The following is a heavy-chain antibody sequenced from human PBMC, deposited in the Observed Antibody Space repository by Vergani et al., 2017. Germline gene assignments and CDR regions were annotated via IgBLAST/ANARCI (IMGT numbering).Heavy chain of an antibody. CDR2: ISWNSGSK. CDR3: ARDPATVVPEPFFDY. CDR1: RFIFDDYA. J-gene: IGHJ4*02. Sequence: VQLVESGGGLVKPGGSLRLSCAASRFIFDDYAMHWVRQGPGKGLEWVSGISWNSGSKGYADSVKGRFTIARDNSKNTLYLQMNSLRAEDTAVFYCARDPATVVPEPFFDYWGQGTLVTVSS. V-gene: IGHV3-9*01. D-gene: IGHD4-23*01.